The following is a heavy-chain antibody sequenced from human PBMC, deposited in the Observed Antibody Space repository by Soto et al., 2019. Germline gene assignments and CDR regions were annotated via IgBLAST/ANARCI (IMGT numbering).Heavy chain of an antibody. CDR2: ISAYNGNT. CDR1: GYTFTSYG. CDR3: GGGGGGSGLARY. J-gene: IGHJ4*02. V-gene: IGHV1-18*01. Sequence: QVQLVQSGAEVKKPGASVKVSCKASGYTFTSYGISWVRQAPGQGLEWMGWISAYNGNTNYAQKLQGRVTMTTDTSGSTGYMGLRSLRSDGPAVYYWGGGGGGSGLARYWGQGTLVTVSS. D-gene: IGHD2-15*01.